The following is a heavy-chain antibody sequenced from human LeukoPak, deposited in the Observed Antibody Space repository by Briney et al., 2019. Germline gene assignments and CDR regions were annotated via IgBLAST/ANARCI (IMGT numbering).Heavy chain of an antibody. CDR2: ISSSSSTI. D-gene: IGHD2-2*01. J-gene: IGHJ6*03. CDR1: GFTFSSYS. V-gene: IGHV3-48*01. Sequence: GGSLRLSCAASGFTFSSYSMNWVRQAPGKGLEWVSYISSSSSTIYYADSVKGRFTIYRDNAKNSLYLQMNSLRAEDTAVYYCARVGYCSSTSCHGYYYYYMDVWGKGTTVTVSS. CDR3: ARVGYCSSTSCHGYYYYYMDV.